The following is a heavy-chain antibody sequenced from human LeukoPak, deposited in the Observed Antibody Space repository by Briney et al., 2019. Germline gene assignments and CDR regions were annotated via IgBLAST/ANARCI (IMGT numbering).Heavy chain of an antibody. V-gene: IGHV1-2*02. D-gene: IGHD3-3*01. CDR2: INPNSGGT. CDR1: GYTFTGYY. Sequence: ASVKVSCKASGYTFTGYYMHWVRQAPGRGLEWMGWINPNSGGTNYAQKFQGRVTMTRDTSISTAYMELSRLRYDDTAVYYCARIDFWSGNGQDWGQGTLVTVSS. CDR3: ARIDFWSGNGQD. J-gene: IGHJ4*02.